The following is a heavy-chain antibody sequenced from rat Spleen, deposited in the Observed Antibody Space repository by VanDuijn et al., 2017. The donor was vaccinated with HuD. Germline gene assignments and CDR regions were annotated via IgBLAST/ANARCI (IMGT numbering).Heavy chain of an antibody. CDR2: IIYDGSST. J-gene: IGHJ2*01. CDR3: ARRHYGYTDYFDY. V-gene: IGHV5-17*01. D-gene: IGHD1-9*01. CDR1: GFTFSDYA. Sequence: EVQLVESGGGLAQPGRSLKFSCRASGFTFSDYAMAWVRQAPKKGLEWVATIIYDGSSTYYRDSVKGRFTISRANAKSTLNLQMDSLRSEDTATYYCARRHYGYTDYFDYWGQGVMVTVPS.